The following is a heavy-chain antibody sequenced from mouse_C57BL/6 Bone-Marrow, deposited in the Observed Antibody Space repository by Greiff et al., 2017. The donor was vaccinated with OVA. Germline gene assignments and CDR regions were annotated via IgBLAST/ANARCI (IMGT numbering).Heavy chain of an antibody. D-gene: IGHD1-1*01. Sequence: VQLQQSGAELVRPGTSVKVSCKASGYAFTNYLIEWVKQRPGQGLEWIGVINPGSGGTNYNEKFKGKATLTADKSSSTAYMQLSSLTSEDSAVYFCARAITTVEASFDYWGQGTTLTVSS. CDR2: INPGSGGT. V-gene: IGHV1-54*01. CDR1: GYAFTNYL. CDR3: ARAITTVEASFDY. J-gene: IGHJ2*01.